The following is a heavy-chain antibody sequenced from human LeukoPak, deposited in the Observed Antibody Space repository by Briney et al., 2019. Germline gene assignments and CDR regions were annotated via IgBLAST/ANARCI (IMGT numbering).Heavy chain of an antibody. CDR1: GGSFSGYY. J-gene: IGHJ6*02. CDR2: INHSGST. Sequence: SETLSLTCAVYGGSFSGYYWSWIRQPPGKGLEWIGEINHSGSTNYNPSLKSRVTISVDTSKNQFSLKLSSVTAADTAVYYCARAEGLYSSGWEVAMDVWGQGTTVTVSS. V-gene: IGHV4-34*01. CDR3: ARAEGLYSSGWEVAMDV. D-gene: IGHD6-19*01.